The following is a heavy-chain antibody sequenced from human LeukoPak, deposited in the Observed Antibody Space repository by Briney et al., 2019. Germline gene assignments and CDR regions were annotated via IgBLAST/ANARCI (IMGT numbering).Heavy chain of an antibody. V-gene: IGHV4-61*01. CDR1: GGSVSSGSYY. CDR2: IYYSGST. J-gene: IGHJ4*02. Sequence: PSETLSLTCTVSGGSVSSGSYYWSWIRQPPGKGLEWIVYIYYSGSTNYNPSLKSRVTISVDTSKNQFSLKLSSVTAADTAVYYCARELPYCSSTSCYDKGFFDYWGQGTLVTVSS. D-gene: IGHD2-2*01. CDR3: ARELPYCSSTSCYDKGFFDY.